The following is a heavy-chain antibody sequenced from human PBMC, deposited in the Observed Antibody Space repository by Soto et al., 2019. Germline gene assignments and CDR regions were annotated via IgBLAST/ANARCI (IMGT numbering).Heavy chain of an antibody. CDR3: ARGSYSSSWTEGYYYYYYGMDV. V-gene: IGHV1-69*01. D-gene: IGHD6-13*01. Sequence: QVQLVQSGAEVKKPGSSVKVSCKASGGTFSSYAISWVRQAPGQGLEWMGGIIPIFGTANYAPKFQGRVTITADESTSTAYMELSSLRSEDTAVYYCARGSYSSSWTEGYYYYYYGMDVWGQGATVTVSS. CDR2: IIPIFGTA. CDR1: GGTFSSYA. J-gene: IGHJ6*02.